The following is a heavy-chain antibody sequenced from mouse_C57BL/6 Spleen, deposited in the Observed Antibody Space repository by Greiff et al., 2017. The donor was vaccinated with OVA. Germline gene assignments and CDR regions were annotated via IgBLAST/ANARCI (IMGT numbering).Heavy chain of an antibody. J-gene: IGHJ2*01. D-gene: IGHD6-1*01. Sequence: VQLQQSGPELVKPGASVKISCKASGYTFTDYYMNWVKQSHGKSLEWIGDINPNNGGTSYNQKFKGTATLTVDKSSSTAYMELRSLTSEDSAVYYGARGSSAGDYWGQGTTRTVSS. CDR3: ARGSSAGDY. CDR2: INPNNGGT. CDR1: GYTFTDYY. V-gene: IGHV1-26*01.